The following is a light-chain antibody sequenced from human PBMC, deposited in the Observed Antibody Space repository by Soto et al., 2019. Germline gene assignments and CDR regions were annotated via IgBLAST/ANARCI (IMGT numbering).Light chain of an antibody. Sequence: QSVLTQPASVSGSPGQSITISCTGTSSDVGGYNYVSWYQQHPGKAPKLMIYDVSNRPSGVSNRFSGSKSGNTASLTIPGLQAEDDADYYCSSYTSSSTYVFGIGTKSPS. CDR1: SSDVGGYNY. CDR3: SSYTSSSTYV. V-gene: IGLV2-14*01. CDR2: DVS. J-gene: IGLJ1*01.